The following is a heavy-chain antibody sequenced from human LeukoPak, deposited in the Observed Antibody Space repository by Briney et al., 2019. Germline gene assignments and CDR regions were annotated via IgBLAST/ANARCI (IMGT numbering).Heavy chain of an antibody. Sequence: GESLKISCKGSGYSFTSYWIGWVRQMPGKGLEWMGIIYPGDSDTRYSPSFQGQVTISADKSISTAYLQWGSLKASDTAMYYCARLYYGSGSYSWYYYYYMDVWGKGTTVTVSS. CDR1: GYSFTSYW. D-gene: IGHD3-10*01. CDR2: IYPGDSDT. J-gene: IGHJ6*03. CDR3: ARLYYGSGSYSWYYYYYMDV. V-gene: IGHV5-51*01.